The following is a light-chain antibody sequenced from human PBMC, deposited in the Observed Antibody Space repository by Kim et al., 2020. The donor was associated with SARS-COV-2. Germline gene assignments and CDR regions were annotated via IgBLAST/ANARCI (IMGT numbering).Light chain of an antibody. V-gene: IGKV3-11*01. J-gene: IGKJ1*01. CDR2: GAS. CDR1: ESVSSY. Sequence: LTAGERAALSCRASESVSSYLAWYQQRPGQAPRLLIYGASNRATGIPARFSGSGSGTDFTLTISSLEPEDFAVYYCQHRSNWPRTFGQGTKVDIK. CDR3: QHRSNWPRT.